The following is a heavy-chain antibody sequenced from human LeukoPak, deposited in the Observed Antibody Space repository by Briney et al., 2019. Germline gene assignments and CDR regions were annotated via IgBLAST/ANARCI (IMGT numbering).Heavy chain of an antibody. V-gene: IGHV5-51*01. D-gene: IGHD1-26*01. CDR3: ARRRGRYSGDTFDI. CDR1: GYRFTSYW. J-gene: IGHJ3*02. CDR2: IYPGDSDT. Sequence: GEALKISCKGSGYRFTSYWIGWVRQRPGKGLEWMGFIYPGDSDTRYSPSFQGQVTISADKSMSTAYLQWSSLKASDTAMYYCARRRGRYSGDTFDIWGQGTMVTVSS.